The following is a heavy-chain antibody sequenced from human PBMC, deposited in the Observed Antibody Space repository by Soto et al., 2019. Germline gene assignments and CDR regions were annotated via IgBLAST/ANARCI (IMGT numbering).Heavy chain of an antibody. J-gene: IGHJ5*02. CDR1: GFTFSSYA. Sequence: PGGSLRLSCAASGFTFSSYAMHWVRQAPGKGLEWVAVISYDGSNKYYADSVKGRFTISRDNSKSTLYLQMNSLRAEDTAVYYCARDHRRGQLWQINWFDPWGQGTLVTVSS. D-gene: IGHD5-18*01. CDR2: ISYDGSNK. CDR3: ARDHRRGQLWQINWFDP. V-gene: IGHV3-30-3*01.